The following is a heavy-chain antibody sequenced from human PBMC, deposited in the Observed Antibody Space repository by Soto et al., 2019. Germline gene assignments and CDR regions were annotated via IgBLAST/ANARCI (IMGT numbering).Heavy chain of an antibody. CDR3: AKVYDSSGYYLLDY. J-gene: IGHJ4*02. Sequence: LRLSCAASGFTFSSYWMSWVRQAPGKGLEWVANIKQDGSEKYYVDSVKGRFTISRDNSKNTLYLQMNSLRAEDTAVYYCAKVYDSSGYYLLDYWGQGTLVTVSS. D-gene: IGHD3-22*01. CDR1: GFTFSSYW. V-gene: IGHV3-7*03. CDR2: IKQDGSEK.